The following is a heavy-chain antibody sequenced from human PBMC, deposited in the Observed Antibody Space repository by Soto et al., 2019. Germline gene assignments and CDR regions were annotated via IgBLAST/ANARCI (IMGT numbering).Heavy chain of an antibody. V-gene: IGHV3-23*01. CDR1: GFTFSSYA. CDR3: AKEGADTAMVLHYYYGMDV. D-gene: IGHD5-18*01. J-gene: IGHJ6*02. Sequence: HPGGSLRLSCAASGFTFSSYAMSWVRQAPGKGLEWVSAISGSGGSTYYADSVKGRFTISRDNSKNTLYLQMNSLRAEDTAVYYCAKEGADTAMVLHYYYGMDVWGQGTTVTVSS. CDR2: ISGSGGST.